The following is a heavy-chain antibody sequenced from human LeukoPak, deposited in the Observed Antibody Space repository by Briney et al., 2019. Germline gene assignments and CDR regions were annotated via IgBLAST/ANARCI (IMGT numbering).Heavy chain of an antibody. V-gene: IGHV3-53*01. Sequence: GGSLRLSCAASGFSVSSNYMSWVRQPPGKGLEWVSLIFSDGRTFYADSVKGRFTISRDNSKNTLYLQMNSLRAEDTAVYYCAKLTYLAGEFYFDYWGQGTLVTVSS. CDR1: GFSVSSNY. D-gene: IGHD3-3*02. CDR3: AKLTYLAGEFYFDY. J-gene: IGHJ4*02. CDR2: IFSDGRT.